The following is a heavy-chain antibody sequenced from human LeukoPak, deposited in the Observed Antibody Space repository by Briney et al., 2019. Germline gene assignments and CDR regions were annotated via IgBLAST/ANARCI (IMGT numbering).Heavy chain of an antibody. Sequence: GGSLRLSCTASGFTFGDYAMSWFRQAPGKGLEWVGFIRSTAYGGTILNDASVKGRFTISRDDSKSIAYLQMNSLTTEDTAVYYCTRVRVVGGTIVDYWGQGTLVTVSS. CDR3: TRVRVVGGTIVDY. V-gene: IGHV3-49*03. J-gene: IGHJ4*02. CDR1: GFTFGDYA. CDR2: IRSTAYGGTI. D-gene: IGHD1-26*01.